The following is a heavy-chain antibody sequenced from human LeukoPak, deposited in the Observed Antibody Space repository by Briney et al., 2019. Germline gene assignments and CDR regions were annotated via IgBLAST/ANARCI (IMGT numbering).Heavy chain of an antibody. D-gene: IGHD1-7*01. CDR3: ARAGWNYNFDY. CDR2: IYYSGST. Sequence: SETLSFTCTVSGDSISSYYWSWIRQPPGKGLEWIGYIYYSGSTNYNPSLKSRVTISVDTSKNQFSLKLTSVTAADTAVYYCARAGWNYNFDYWGQGTLVTVSS. V-gene: IGHV4-59*01. J-gene: IGHJ4*02. CDR1: GDSISSYY.